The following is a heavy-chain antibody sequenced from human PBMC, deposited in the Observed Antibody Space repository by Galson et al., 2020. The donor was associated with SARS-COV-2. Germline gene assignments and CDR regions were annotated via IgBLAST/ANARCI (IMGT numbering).Heavy chain of an antibody. V-gene: IGHV3-23*01. CDR2: TRATT. D-gene: IGHD3-10*02. J-gene: IGHJ6*03. CDR1: GFTLSRYG. CDR3: AKDFVRGIGYMDV. Sequence: LSLTCSASGFTLSRYGMRWVRQAPGQGLEWVATTRATTYYADSVRRRFITSRDDSKNTLYLQMNGLRADDTAVYFCAKDFVRGIGYMDVWGPGTTVTISS.